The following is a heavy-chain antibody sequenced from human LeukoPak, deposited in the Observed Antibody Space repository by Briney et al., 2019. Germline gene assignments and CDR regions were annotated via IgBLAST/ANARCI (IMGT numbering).Heavy chain of an antibody. CDR1: GFTFSSYA. V-gene: IGHV3-23*01. CDR3: ARYSGSYYGYFDW. D-gene: IGHD1-26*01. J-gene: IGHJ4*02. CDR2: ISGRSSTI. Sequence: GGSLRLSCAASGFTFSSYARSWVRQAPGKGLEWVSTISGRSSTIDYADSVKGRFAIARDNSRNTVYVQMNSLRAEDTAVYYCARYSGSYYGYFDWWGQGTLVTVSS.